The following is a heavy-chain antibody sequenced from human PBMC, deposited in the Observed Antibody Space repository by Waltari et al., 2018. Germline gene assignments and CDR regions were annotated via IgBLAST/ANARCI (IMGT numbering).Heavy chain of an antibody. D-gene: IGHD3-22*01. J-gene: IGHJ4*02. Sequence: QVQLVQSGAEVKKPGSSVKVSCKASGGTFSSYAISWVRQAPGQGLEWMGGIIPILGTANDEQKCQGRVTTTADESTSTAYMELSSLRSEDTAVYYCASGYYHLEFDYWGQGTLVTVSS. CDR2: IIPILGTA. V-gene: IGHV1-69*01. CDR1: GGTFSSYA. CDR3: ASGYYHLEFDY.